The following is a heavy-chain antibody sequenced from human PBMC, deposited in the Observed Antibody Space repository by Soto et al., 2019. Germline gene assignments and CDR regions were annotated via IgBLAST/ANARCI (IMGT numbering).Heavy chain of an antibody. CDR2: IYHAGSV. CDR3: ARTFDYYGMDV. V-gene: IGHV4-38-2*01. CDR1: GYSIGSGYY. Sequence: PSETLSLTCAVSGYSIGSGYYWACIRQSPGKGLEWIGSIYHAGSVYYNPSLNGRVALSMDTSKNHFSLKLTSVTAADTAVYYCARTFDYYGMDVWGQGTTVTVS. J-gene: IGHJ6*02.